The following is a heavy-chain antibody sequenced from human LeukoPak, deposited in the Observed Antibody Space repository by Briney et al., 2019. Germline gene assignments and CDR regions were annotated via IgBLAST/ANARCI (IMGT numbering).Heavy chain of an antibody. V-gene: IGHV1-2*02. CDR2: INPNSGGT. J-gene: IGHJ5*02. CDR3: ARLVDTAGGA. Sequence: GASVKVSCKASGYTFTGYYMHWVRQAPGQGLEWMGWINPNSGGTNYAQKFQGRVTMTRDTSISTAYMELSRLRSDDTAVYYYARLVDTAGGAWGQGTLVTVSS. D-gene: IGHD5-18*01. CDR1: GYTFTGYY.